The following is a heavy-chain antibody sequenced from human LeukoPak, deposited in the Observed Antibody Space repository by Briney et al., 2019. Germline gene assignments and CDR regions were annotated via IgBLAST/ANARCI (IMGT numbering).Heavy chain of an antibody. D-gene: IGHD2-2*02. Sequence: SETLSLTCTVSGGSISSYYWSWIRQPAGKGLEWIGRIYTSGSTNYNSSLKSRVTMSVDTSKNQFSLKLSSVTAADTAVYYCARDKGYCSSTSCYTSAFDIWGQGTMVTVSS. V-gene: IGHV4-4*07. CDR3: ARDKGYCSSTSCYTSAFDI. CDR2: IYTSGST. CDR1: GGSISSYY. J-gene: IGHJ3*02.